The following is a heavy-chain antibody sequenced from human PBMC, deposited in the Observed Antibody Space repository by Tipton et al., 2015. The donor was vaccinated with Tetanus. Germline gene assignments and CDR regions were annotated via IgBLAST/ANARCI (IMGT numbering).Heavy chain of an antibody. CDR3: ARDQG. CDR1: GGSISSGGYF. V-gene: IGHV4-31*03. J-gene: IGHJ4*02. Sequence: TLSLTCSVSGGSISSGGYFWNWIRQHPGKGPEWIGYIYYSGDTFYNPSLKSRVTISVDTSKNQFSLNLRSVTAADTAVYYCARDQGGGRGTLVTVSS. CDR2: IYYSGDT.